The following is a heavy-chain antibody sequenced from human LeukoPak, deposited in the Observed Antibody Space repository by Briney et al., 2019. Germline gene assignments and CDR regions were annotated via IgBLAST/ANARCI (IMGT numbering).Heavy chain of an antibody. CDR2: IRNKARSYTT. J-gene: IGHJ4*02. CDR1: GFTFSDHY. CDR3: ARVVAAAGYTYDY. D-gene: IGHD6-13*01. V-gene: IGHV3-72*01. Sequence: GGSLRLSCAASGFTFSDHYMDWVRQAPGKGLEWVGRIRNKARSYTTEYAASVKGRFSISRDDSKNSLYLQMNSLKTDDTAVYYCARVVAAAGYTYDYWGQGTLVTVSS.